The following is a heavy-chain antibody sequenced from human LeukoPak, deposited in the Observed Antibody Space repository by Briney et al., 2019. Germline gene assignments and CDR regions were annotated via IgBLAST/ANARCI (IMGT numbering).Heavy chain of an antibody. Sequence: ASVKVSCKASGYTFTGYYMHWVRQAPGQGLEWMGWINPNSGGTNYAQKFQGRVTMTRDTSISTAYMELSRLRSDDTAVYYCARDRSVYSSSSVDYWGQGTLVTVSS. CDR1: GYTFTGYY. CDR3: ARDRSVYSSSSVDY. V-gene: IGHV1-2*02. D-gene: IGHD6-6*01. CDR2: INPNSGGT. J-gene: IGHJ4*02.